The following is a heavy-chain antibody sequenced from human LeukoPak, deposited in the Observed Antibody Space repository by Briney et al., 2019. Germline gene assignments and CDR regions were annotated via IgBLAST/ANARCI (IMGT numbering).Heavy chain of an antibody. CDR3: ARSYDSGGYFYYGMDV. V-gene: IGHV4-34*01. CDR2: INHSGST. CDR1: GGSFSGYY. D-gene: IGHD3-22*01. Sequence: SETLSLTCAVYGGSFSGYYWSWIRQPPGKGLEWIGEINHSGSTNYNPSLTSLKSRVTISVDTSKNQFSLKLSSVTTADTAVYFCARSYDSGGYFYYGMDVWGQGTTVTVSS. J-gene: IGHJ6*02.